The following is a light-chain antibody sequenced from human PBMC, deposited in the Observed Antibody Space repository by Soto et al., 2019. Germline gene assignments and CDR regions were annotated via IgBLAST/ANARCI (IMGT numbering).Light chain of an antibody. CDR1: SSDVGGYNY. V-gene: IGLV2-14*01. J-gene: IGLJ1*01. CDR2: EVS. Sequence: QSVLTQPASVSGSPGQSVTFSCTGTSSDVGGYNYVFWYQQHLGKAPKLMIHEVSNRNSEVSNLFSGSKSGNTASLTISGIQADDEADYYCSSYTRSSIYVFGTGTKGTVL. CDR3: SSYTRSSIYV.